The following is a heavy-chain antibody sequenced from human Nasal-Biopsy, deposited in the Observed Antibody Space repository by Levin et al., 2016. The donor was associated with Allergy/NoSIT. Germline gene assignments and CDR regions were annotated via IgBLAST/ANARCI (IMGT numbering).Heavy chain of an antibody. CDR3: ATPDRTGYVGGRYYYGMDV. J-gene: IGHJ6*02. Sequence: GGSLRLSCAAAGIAFSNYGMHWVRQGPGKGLEWVAFIRYDGTEKEYGDSVKGRFTISRDNFKQVLYLEMNSLRPEDTAVYYCATPDRTGYVGGRYYYGMDVWGQGTTVTVSS. D-gene: IGHD3/OR15-3a*01. CDR1: GIAFSNYG. CDR2: IRYDGTEK. V-gene: IGHV3-30*02.